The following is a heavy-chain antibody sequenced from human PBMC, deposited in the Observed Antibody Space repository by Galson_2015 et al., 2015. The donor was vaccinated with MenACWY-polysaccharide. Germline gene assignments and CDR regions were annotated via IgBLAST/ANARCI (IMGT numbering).Heavy chain of an antibody. CDR1: GGSFSGYY. Sequence: SETLSLTCAVYGGSFSGYYWSWIRQPPGKGLEWIGEINHSGSTNYNPSLKSRVTISVDTSKNQFSLKLSSVTAADTAVYYCASSRTRDYGDSLYYFDYWGQGTLVTVSS. D-gene: IGHD4-17*01. CDR3: ASSRTRDYGDSLYYFDY. J-gene: IGHJ4*02. V-gene: IGHV4-34*01. CDR2: INHSGST.